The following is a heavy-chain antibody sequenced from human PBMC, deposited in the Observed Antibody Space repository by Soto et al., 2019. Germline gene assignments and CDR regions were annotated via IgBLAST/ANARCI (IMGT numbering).Heavy chain of an antibody. CDR3: AREGYYDSSGYATPFDY. D-gene: IGHD3-22*01. CDR1: GYTFTSYG. J-gene: IGHJ4*02. Sequence: QVQLVQSXXXXKKXXXSXXVSCKASGYTFTSYGISWVRQAPGQGLEWMGWISAYNGNTNYAQKLQGRVTMTTDTSTSTAYMELRSLRSDDTAVYYCAREGYYDSSGYATPFDYWGQGTLVTVSS. V-gene: IGHV1-18*01. CDR2: ISAYNGNT.